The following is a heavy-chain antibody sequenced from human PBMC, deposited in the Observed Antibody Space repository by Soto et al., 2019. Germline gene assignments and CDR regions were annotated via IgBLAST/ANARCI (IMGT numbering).Heavy chain of an antibody. D-gene: IGHD3-10*01. Sequence: GASVKVSCKASGYTFTNYAIDWVRQAPGQRLEWMGWINAGNGNTKYSQKFLGRVTITRDTSASTAYMELSSLRSEDTAVYYCARDMGSGLSDYWGQGIPVTVSS. CDR3: ARDMGSGLSDY. J-gene: IGHJ4*02. CDR2: INAGNGNT. CDR1: GYTFTNYA. V-gene: IGHV1-3*01.